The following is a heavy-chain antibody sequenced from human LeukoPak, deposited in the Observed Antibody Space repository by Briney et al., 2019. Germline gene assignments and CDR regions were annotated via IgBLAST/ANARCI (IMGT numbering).Heavy chain of an antibody. D-gene: IGHD6-13*01. CDR3: ATDPNPYRSTSGYFDF. Sequence: ASVKVSCKASGGTFSSYTINWVRQAPGQGLEWMGGIIPVFGTANYVQKFQGRVTITADESTSTAYMELSSLRSEDTAVYYCATDPNPYRSTSGYFDFWGQGTLVTVSS. CDR1: GGTFSSYT. J-gene: IGHJ4*02. CDR2: IIPVFGTA. V-gene: IGHV1-69*13.